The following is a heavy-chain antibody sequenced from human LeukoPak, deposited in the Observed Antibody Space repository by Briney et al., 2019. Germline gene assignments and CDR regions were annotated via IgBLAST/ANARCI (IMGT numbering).Heavy chain of an antibody. CDR2: IYTGGST. CDR3: ARYHADSVAGFDP. V-gene: IGHV3-66*01. D-gene: IGHD4-17*01. J-gene: IGHJ5*02. Sequence: PGGSLRLSCAASGFTFSDHYMDWFRQAPGKGLEWVSVIYTGGSTHYADSVKDRFTISRDNSKSTLYLQMNSLTVEDTAVYYCARYHADSVAGFDPWGQGTQVTVSS. CDR1: GFTFSDHY.